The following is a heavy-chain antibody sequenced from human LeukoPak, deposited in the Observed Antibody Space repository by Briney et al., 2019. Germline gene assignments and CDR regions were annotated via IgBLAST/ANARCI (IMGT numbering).Heavy chain of an antibody. CDR2: FDPEDGET. Sequence: GASVKVSCKVSGYTLTELSMHWGRQAPGKGLEWMGGFDPEDGETIYAQKFQGRVTMTEDTSTDTAYMELSSLRSEDTAVYYCATDLPRYDSSGYYYGPFQHWGQGTLVTVSS. V-gene: IGHV1-24*01. CDR1: GYTLTELS. J-gene: IGHJ1*01. D-gene: IGHD3-22*01. CDR3: ATDLPRYDSSGYYYGPFQH.